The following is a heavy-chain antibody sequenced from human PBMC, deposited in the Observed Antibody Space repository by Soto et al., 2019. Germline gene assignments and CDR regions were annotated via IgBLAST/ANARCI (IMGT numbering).Heavy chain of an antibody. Sequence: GGSLRLSCAASGFTFSSYAMSWLRQAPGKGLEWVSAISGSGGSTYYADSVKGRFTISRDNSKNTLYLQMNSLRAVDTAVYYFAKDAEATISFYYWGQGTLVTVSS. J-gene: IGHJ4*02. D-gene: IGHD1-26*01. CDR1: GFTFSSYA. CDR3: AKDAEATISFYY. CDR2: ISGSGGST. V-gene: IGHV3-23*01.